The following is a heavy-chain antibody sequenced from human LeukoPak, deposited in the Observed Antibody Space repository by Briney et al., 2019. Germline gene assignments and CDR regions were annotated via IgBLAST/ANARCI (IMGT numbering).Heavy chain of an antibody. D-gene: IGHD5-18*01. CDR1: GYSISSGYY. Sequence: SETLSLTCTVSGYSISSGYYWGWIRQPAGKGLEWIGRIYTSGSTNYNPSLKSRVTIAVDTSRNQLSLKLTSVTAADTAVYYCVRDARAYSYGLSWFDPWGQGTLVTVSS. J-gene: IGHJ5*02. V-gene: IGHV4-61*02. CDR2: IYTSGST. CDR3: VRDARAYSYGLSWFDP.